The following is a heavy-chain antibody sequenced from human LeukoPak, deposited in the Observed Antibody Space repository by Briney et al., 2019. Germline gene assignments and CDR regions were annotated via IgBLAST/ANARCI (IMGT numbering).Heavy chain of an antibody. V-gene: IGHV3-30-3*02. CDR2: ISYDGSNK. Sequence: GRSLRLSCAASGFTFGSYAMHWVRQAPGKGLEWVAVISYDGSNKYYADSVKGRFTISRDNSKNTLYLQLNSLRAEDTAVYYCAKNQNHFWSAFDYWGQGTLVTVSS. CDR3: AKNQNHFWSAFDY. CDR1: GFTFGSYA. J-gene: IGHJ4*02. D-gene: IGHD3-3*02.